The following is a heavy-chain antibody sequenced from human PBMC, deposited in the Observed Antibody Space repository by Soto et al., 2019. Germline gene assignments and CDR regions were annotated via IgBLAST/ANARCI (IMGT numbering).Heavy chain of an antibody. D-gene: IGHD2-15*01. CDR3: MRDFLGY. V-gene: IGHV3-7*04. J-gene: IGHJ6*02. CDR2: IKEDGSQK. Sequence: GGSLTLSCAASGFTFSSFWMSWVRQVPGKGLEWVANIKEDGSQKYYVDSVKGRFTIARDNAKNSLSLEMNSLRVEDTATYYCMRDFLGYCGLGTTVTVSS. CDR1: GFTFSSFW.